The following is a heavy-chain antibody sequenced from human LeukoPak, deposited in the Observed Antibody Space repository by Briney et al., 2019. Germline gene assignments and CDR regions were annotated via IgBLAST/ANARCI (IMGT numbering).Heavy chain of an antibody. CDR3: ARDPTHYGERYYFDY. V-gene: IGHV3-30*04. Sequence: GGSLRLSCAASGFTFSSYAMHWVRQAPGKGLEWVAVISYDGSNKYYADSVKGRFTISRDNSKNTLYLQMNSPRAEDTAVYYCARDPTHYGERYYFDYWGQGTLVTVSS. D-gene: IGHD4-17*01. CDR2: ISYDGSNK. J-gene: IGHJ4*02. CDR1: GFTFSSYA.